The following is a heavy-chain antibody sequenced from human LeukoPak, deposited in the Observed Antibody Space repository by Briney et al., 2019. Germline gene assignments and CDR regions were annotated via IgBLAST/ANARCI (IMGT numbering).Heavy chain of an antibody. V-gene: IGHV1-69*04. J-gene: IGHJ6*02. CDR1: GGSFSTFA. Sequence: ASVKVSCKASGGSFSTFAVNWVRQAPGQGLEWMGRTILLVGLTQYAQTFQGRLTITADRSTRTAYMELSSLRSDDTAVYYCARDLAVGATGDYYYYGMDVWGQGTTVTVSS. CDR2: TILLVGLT. D-gene: IGHD1-26*01. CDR3: ARDLAVGATGDYYYYGMDV.